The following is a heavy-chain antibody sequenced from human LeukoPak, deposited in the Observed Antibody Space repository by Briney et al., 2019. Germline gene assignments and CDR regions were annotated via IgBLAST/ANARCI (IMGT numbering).Heavy chain of an antibody. D-gene: IGHD6-19*01. CDR1: GGTFSSYA. V-gene: IGHV1-69*04. CDR3: ARSGIAVAGSFDY. Sequence: SVKVSCKASGGTFSSYAISWVRQAPGQGLEWMGRIIPIFGIASYAQKFQGRVTITADKSTSTAYMELSSLRSEDTAVYYCARSGIAVAGSFDYWGQGTLVTVSS. CDR2: IIPIFGIA. J-gene: IGHJ4*02.